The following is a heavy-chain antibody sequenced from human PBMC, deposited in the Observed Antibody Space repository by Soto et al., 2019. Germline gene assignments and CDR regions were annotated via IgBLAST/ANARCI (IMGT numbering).Heavy chain of an antibody. CDR1: GFTFSGHT. J-gene: IGHJ4*02. CDR3: ARCMGFDGSGYAFFDS. V-gene: IGHV3-21*01. CDR2: VSSSSSYI. D-gene: IGHD3-10*01. Sequence: EVQLVESGGGLVKPGGSLRLSCAASGFTFSGHTINWVRQAPGKGLEWVSSVSSSSSYIYYADSVKGRFTVSRDNAEKSLYLQMNSLRAEDTAMYYCARCMGFDGSGYAFFDSSGPGTV.